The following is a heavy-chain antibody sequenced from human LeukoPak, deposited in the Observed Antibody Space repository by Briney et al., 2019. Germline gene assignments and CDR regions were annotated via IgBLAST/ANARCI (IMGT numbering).Heavy chain of an antibody. D-gene: IGHD5-18*01. Sequence: ASVKVSCKASGYTFTDYYMHWVRQAPGQGLEWMGWINPSSGGTNYAQKFQGRVTMTRDTPISTAYMELSRLRSDDTAVYDCARDFRAAMVSDWFDPWGQGTLVTVSS. CDR1: GYTFTDYY. CDR2: INPSSGGT. J-gene: IGHJ5*02. CDR3: ARDFRAAMVSDWFDP. V-gene: IGHV1-2*02.